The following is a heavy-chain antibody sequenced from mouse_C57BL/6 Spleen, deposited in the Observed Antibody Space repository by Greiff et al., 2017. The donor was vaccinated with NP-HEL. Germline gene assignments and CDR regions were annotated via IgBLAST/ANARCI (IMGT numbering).Heavy chain of an antibody. CDR3: ARRGGYYYGSSYVFAY. J-gene: IGHJ3*01. Sequence: QSGPELVKPGASVKIPCKASGYTFTDYNMDWVKQSHGKSLEWIGDINPNNGGTIYNQKFKGKATLTVDKSSSTAYMELRSLTSEDTAVYYCARRGGYYYGSSYVFAYWGQGTLVTVSA. CDR2: INPNNGGT. D-gene: IGHD1-1*01. V-gene: IGHV1-18*01. CDR1: GYTFTDYN.